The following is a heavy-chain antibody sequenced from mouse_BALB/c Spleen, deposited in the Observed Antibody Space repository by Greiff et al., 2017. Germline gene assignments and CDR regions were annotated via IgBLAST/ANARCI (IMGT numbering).Heavy chain of an antibody. Sequence: VQLQQSGPGLVKPSQSLSLTCTVTGYSITSDYAWNWIRQFPGNKLEWMGYISYSGSTSYNPSLKSRISITRDTSKNQFFLQLNSVTTEDTATYYCARSPYYRYDPYYYAMDYWGQGTSVTVSS. CDR3: ARSPYYRYDPYYYAMDY. V-gene: IGHV3-2*02. CDR1: GYSITSDYA. J-gene: IGHJ4*01. D-gene: IGHD2-14*01. CDR2: ISYSGST.